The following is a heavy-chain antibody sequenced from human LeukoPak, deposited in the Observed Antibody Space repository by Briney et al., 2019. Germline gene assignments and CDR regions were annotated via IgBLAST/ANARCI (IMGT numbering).Heavy chain of an antibody. CDR3: ARDRAYYDFWSGYYGYYYYMDG. V-gene: IGHV4-59*01. J-gene: IGHJ6*03. CDR1: GGSISSYY. Sequence: SETLSLTCTVSGGSISSYYWSWIRQPPGKGLEWIGYIYYSGSTNSNPSLRSRVTISVDTSKNQVSLKLSSVTAADTAVYYCARDRAYYDFWSGYYGYYYYMDGGGKGTTVTVSS. CDR2: IYYSGST. D-gene: IGHD3-3*01.